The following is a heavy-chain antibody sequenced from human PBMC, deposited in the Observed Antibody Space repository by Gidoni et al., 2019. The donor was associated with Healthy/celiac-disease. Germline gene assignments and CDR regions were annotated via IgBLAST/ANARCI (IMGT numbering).Heavy chain of an antibody. Sequence: QVQLQESGPGLVKPSQTLSLTCTVSGGSISSGGYYWSWIRQHPGKGLEWIGYIYYSGSTYYNPSLKSRVTISVDTSKNQFSLKLSSVTAADTAVYYCAREDYYDSTGYFTGFDPWGPGTLVTVSS. V-gene: IGHV4-31*03. CDR1: GGSISSGGYY. CDR2: IYYSGST. J-gene: IGHJ5*02. CDR3: AREDYYDSTGYFTGFDP. D-gene: IGHD3-22*01.